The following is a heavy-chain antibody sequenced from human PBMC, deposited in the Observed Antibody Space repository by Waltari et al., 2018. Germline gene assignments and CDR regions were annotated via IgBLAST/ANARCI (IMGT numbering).Heavy chain of an antibody. D-gene: IGHD1-26*01. J-gene: IGHJ4*02. CDR2: ISSTNSTI. CDR1: GFTFSSYM. Sequence: EVQLVESGGGLVQPGGSLRLSCTASGFTFSSYMMNWVRQAPGKGLEWVSYISSTNSTIYYADSVKGRFTISRDNAKNSLYLQMNSLRAEDTAVYYCARGLVVGTTTMGNDYWGQGMLVTVSS. CDR3: ARGLVVGTTTMGNDY. V-gene: IGHV3-48*04.